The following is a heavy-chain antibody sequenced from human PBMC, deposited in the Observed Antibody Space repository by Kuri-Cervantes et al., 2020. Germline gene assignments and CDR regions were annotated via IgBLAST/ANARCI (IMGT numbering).Heavy chain of an antibody. J-gene: IGHJ4*01. Sequence: VKLEQSGAELVRPGTSVKMSCKASGYTFTNYWIGWAKQRPGHGLEWIGDIFPGGTYSNYNEKFKGKATLTADKSSSTAYMQFSSLTSEDSAIYYCARHDIYGHVYFDYWGQGTILTVSS. V-gene: IGHV1-69*10. CDR2: IFPGGTYS. CDR3: ARHDIYGHVYFDY. D-gene: IGHD3-9*01. CDR1: GYTFTNYW.